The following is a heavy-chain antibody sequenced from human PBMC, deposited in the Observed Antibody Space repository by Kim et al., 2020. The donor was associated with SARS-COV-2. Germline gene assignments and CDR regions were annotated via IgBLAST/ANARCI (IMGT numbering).Heavy chain of an antibody. J-gene: IGHJ4*02. V-gene: IGHV4-59*01. Sequence: PSLQSRVTISVDTSKNQFSQKLSSVTAADTAVYYCARDVCSGGSCHFDYWGQGTLVTVSS. CDR3: ARDVCSGGSCHFDY. D-gene: IGHD2-15*01.